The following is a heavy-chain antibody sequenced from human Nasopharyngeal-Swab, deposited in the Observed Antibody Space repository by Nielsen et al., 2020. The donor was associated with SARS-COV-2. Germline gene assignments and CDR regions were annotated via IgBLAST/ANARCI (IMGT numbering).Heavy chain of an antibody. D-gene: IGHD6-13*01. V-gene: IGHV5-51*01. CDR1: GSSFTRYW. CDR3: ARRDVSPAAEFDL. CDR2: IYPGDSDT. J-gene: IGHJ2*01. Sequence: GGSLRLSCKGSGSSFTRYWIGWVRQMPGKGLEWMGIIYPGDSDTRYSPSFQGQVTISADKSISTAYLQWSSLKASDTAIYYCARRDVSPAAEFDLWGRGTLVTVSS.